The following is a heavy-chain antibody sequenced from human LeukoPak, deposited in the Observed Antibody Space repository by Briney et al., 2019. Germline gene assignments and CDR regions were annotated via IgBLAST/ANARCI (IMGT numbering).Heavy chain of an antibody. Sequence: ASVKVSCKASGYTFTSYYMHWLRQAHGQGLEWMGIINPSGGSTSYAQKFQGRVTMTRDTSTSTVYMELSSLRSEDTAVYYCARDLSGSYEFDYWGQGTLVTVSS. CDR2: INPSGGST. V-gene: IGHV1-46*01. CDR1: GYTFTSYY. D-gene: IGHD1-26*01. CDR3: ARDLSGSYEFDY. J-gene: IGHJ4*02.